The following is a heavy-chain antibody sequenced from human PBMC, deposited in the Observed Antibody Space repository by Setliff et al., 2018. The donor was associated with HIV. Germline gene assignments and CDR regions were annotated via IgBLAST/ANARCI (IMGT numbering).Heavy chain of an antibody. CDR2: IYHSGST. V-gene: IGHV4-38-2*02. Sequence: SETLSLTCTVSGYSISSDYYWGWIRQPPGKGLEWIGNIYHSGSTYYNPSLKSRVTISVDTSKNQFTLQLSSVTAADTAMYFCARDHGVATVVMDYYSGMDVWGPGTTVTVSS. CDR3: ARDHGVATVVMDYYSGMDV. D-gene: IGHD5-12*01. CDR1: GYSISSDYY. J-gene: IGHJ6*02.